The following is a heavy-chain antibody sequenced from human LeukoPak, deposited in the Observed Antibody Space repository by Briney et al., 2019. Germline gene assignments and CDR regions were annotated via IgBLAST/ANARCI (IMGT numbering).Heavy chain of an antibody. CDR3: KEIDQ. J-gene: IGHJ4*02. CDR1: EFSVGSNY. V-gene: IGHV3-66*02. CDR2: IYSGGST. Sequence: PGGSLRLSCAASEFSVGSNYMTWVRQAPGKGLEWVSLIYSGGSTYYADSVKGRFTISRDNSKNTLYLQINSLRAEDTAVYYCKEIDQWGQGTLVTVSS.